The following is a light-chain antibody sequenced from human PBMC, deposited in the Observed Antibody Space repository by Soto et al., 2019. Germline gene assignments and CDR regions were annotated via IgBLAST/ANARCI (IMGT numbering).Light chain of an antibody. V-gene: IGLV2-18*01. J-gene: IGLJ1*01. Sequence: QSALTQPPSVSGSPGQSVTISCTGTTTDIDNYDSVSWYQQAPGTAPKIIIYEVNNRPSGAPDRFSGYTSGNKASLTLSGLQAGDAADYFCSLYSSSGSLMFGPGTKGTVL. CDR1: TTDIDNYDS. CDR3: SLYSSSGSLM. CDR2: EVN.